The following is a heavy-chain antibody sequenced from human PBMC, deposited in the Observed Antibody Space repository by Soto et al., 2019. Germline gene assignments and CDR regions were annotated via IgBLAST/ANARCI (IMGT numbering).Heavy chain of an antibody. CDR1: GGSISSGAYY. V-gene: IGHV4-30-4*01. J-gene: IGHJ6*02. D-gene: IGHD1-1*01. CDR2: IYYSGRS. CDR3: ARGRNWNYYNYYGMDV. Sequence: SETLSLTCTVSGGSISSGAYYWTWIRQPPGKGLEWIGYIYYSGRSYYSPSLKSRVTISLDTSQNQFSLKLSSATAADTAVYYCARGRNWNYYNYYGMDVWGQGTTVTVSS.